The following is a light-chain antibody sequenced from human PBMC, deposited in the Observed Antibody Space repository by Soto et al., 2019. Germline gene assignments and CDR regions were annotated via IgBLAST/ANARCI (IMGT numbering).Light chain of an antibody. Sequence: EIVLTQSPATQSLSPGERATLSCRASQSVSSYLAWYQQQPGQAPRLLIYDASNRATGIPARFSGSGSGTDFTLTISSLEPEDFAVYYCQQRSNWPLTSGGGTKAEIK. J-gene: IGKJ4*01. CDR1: QSVSSY. CDR3: QQRSNWPLT. CDR2: DAS. V-gene: IGKV3-11*01.